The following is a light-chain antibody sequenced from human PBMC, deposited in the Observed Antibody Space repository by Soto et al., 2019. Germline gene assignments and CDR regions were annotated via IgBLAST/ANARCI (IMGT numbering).Light chain of an antibody. Sequence: EIVLTQSPGTLSLSPGERATLSCRASQSVSSSYLAWYQQKPGQAPRLLIYGASSRATGIPDRFSGSGSGTDFPLTIGRVEPEDFSMYYCQKYGSSPPTFGGGTKVQIK. CDR2: GAS. CDR1: QSVSSSY. CDR3: QKYGSSPPT. J-gene: IGKJ4*01. V-gene: IGKV3-20*01.